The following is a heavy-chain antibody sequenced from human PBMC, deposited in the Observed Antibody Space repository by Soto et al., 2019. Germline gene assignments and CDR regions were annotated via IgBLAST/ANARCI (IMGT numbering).Heavy chain of an antibody. Sequence: PGGSLRLSCASSGFTFSNSVMSWVRQAPGKGLEWVSGISGSGASTYYADSVKGRFTISRDNSKNTLYLQVNSLRADDTAVYYCAKRSSDWYFDYWGQGTLVTVSS. CDR2: ISGSGAST. CDR3: AKRSSDWYFDY. D-gene: IGHD6-19*01. J-gene: IGHJ4*02. CDR1: GFTFSNSV. V-gene: IGHV3-23*01.